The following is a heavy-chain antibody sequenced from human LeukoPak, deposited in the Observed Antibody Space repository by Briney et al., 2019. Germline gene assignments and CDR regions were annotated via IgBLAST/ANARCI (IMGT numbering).Heavy chain of an antibody. J-gene: IGHJ4*02. V-gene: IGHV1-46*01. D-gene: IGHD6-19*01. CDR3: AREMAGNPRGTLDY. CDR1: GYTFTSYD. CDR2: INPSGGST. Sequence: ASVKVSCKASGYTFTSYDINWVRQAPGQGLEWMGIINPSGGSTSYAQKFQGRVTMTRDTSTSSVYMELSSLRSEDTAVYYCAREMAGNPRGTLDYWGQGTLVTVSS.